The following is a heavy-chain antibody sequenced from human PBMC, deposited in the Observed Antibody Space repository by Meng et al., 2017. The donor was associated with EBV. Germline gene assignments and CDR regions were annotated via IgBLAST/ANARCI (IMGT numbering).Heavy chain of an antibody. CDR2: IIPIFGTA. CDR1: GGTCSSYA. J-gene: IGHJ4*02. V-gene: IGHV1-69*01. Sequence: LVDAGAEVKKPGSSGKVSCKASGGTCSSYAISWVRQAPGQGLEWMGGIIPIFGTANYAQKFQGRVTITADESTSTAYMELSSLRSEDTAVYYCARDPSSSSPYFDYWGQGTLVTVSS. CDR3: ARDPSSSSPYFDY. D-gene: IGHD6-6*01.